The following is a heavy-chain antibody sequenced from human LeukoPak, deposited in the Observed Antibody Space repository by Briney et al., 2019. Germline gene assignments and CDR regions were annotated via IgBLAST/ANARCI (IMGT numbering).Heavy chain of an antibody. Sequence: PWASVKVSCKASGGTFSSYAISWVRQAPGQGLEWMGGIIPIFGTANYAQKFQGRVTITTDESTSTAYMELSSLRSEDTAMYYCARHQSYYVGYYGMDVWGQGTTVTVSS. CDR3: ARHQSYYVGYYGMDV. V-gene: IGHV1-69*05. CDR2: IIPIFGTA. D-gene: IGHD1-26*01. CDR1: GGTFSSYA. J-gene: IGHJ6*02.